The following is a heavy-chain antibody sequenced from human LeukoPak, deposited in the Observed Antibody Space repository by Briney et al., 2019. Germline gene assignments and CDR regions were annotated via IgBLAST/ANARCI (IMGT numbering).Heavy chain of an antibody. J-gene: IGHJ3*02. V-gene: IGHV4-30-4*01. CDR3: ARDQSNDAFDI. CDR1: GGSFSGYY. Sequence: SETLSLTCAVYGGSFSGYYWSWIRQPPGKGLEWIGYIYYSGSTYYNPSLKSRVTISVDTSKNQFSLKLSSVTAADTAVYYCARDQSNDAFDIWGQGTMVTVSS. CDR2: IYYSGST.